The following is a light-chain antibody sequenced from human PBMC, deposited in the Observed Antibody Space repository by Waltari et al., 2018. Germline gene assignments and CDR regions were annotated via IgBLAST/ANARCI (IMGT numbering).Light chain of an antibody. CDR1: KSVLYSSNNKNY. Sequence: DIVMTQSPDSLAVSLGGRATINCNSSKSVLYSSNNKNYLAWYQQKPGQPPKLLIYWASTRESGVPDRFSGSGSGTDFTLTISSLQAEDVAVYYCQQYYSTPFTFGPGTKVDIK. CDR3: QQYYSTPFT. J-gene: IGKJ3*01. V-gene: IGKV4-1*01. CDR2: WAS.